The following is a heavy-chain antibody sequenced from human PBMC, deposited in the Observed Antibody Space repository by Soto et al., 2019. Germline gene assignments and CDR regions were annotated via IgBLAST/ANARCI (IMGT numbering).Heavy chain of an antibody. J-gene: IGHJ5*02. V-gene: IGHV4-30-4*01. CDR1: GDSINTDHY. Sequence: PSETLSLTCSVSGDSINTDHYWTWIRQPPGKGLEGIGHICYTGGTFYSPSLKSRLSLSIDTSKNQFSLRLSSVTAADPAVSYCARDSAAKYYGSRTYDPHFDPWGQGTLVTVSS. CDR2: ICYTGGT. D-gene: IGHD3-22*01. CDR3: ARDSAAKYYGSRTYDPHFDP.